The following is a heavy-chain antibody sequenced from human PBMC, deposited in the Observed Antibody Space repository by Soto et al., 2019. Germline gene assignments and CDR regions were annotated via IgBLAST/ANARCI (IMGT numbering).Heavy chain of an antibody. Sequence: QLVESGGGLVQPGGSLRLSCAASVFAFNTYSMNWVRQAPGKGLEWVSYISSSSSSISYADSVRGRFTVSRDNAKNSLYLQMNSLSAEDTAVYYCARGVTYMDVWGRGTTVTVSS. CDR1: VFAFNTYS. D-gene: IGHD2-21*02. V-gene: IGHV3-48*01. CDR2: ISSSSSSI. CDR3: ARGVTYMDV. J-gene: IGHJ6*03.